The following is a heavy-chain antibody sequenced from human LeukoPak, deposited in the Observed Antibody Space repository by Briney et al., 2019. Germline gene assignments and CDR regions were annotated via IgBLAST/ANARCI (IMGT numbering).Heavy chain of an antibody. CDR1: GGSISSGGYY. D-gene: IGHD2-15*01. J-gene: IGHJ1*01. V-gene: IGHV4-31*03. Sequence: PSETLSLSCTVSGGSISSGGYYWTWIRQHPGKGLEWIGYIYYSGSTYYNPSLKSRVTISVDTSKNQFSLKLSSVTAADTAVYYCALGYCGGGSCYAREYFQHWGQGTLVTVSS. CDR2: IYYSGST. CDR3: ALGYCGGGSCYAREYFQH.